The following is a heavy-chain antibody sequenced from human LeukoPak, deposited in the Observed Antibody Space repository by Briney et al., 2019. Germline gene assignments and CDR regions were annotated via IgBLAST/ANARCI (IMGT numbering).Heavy chain of an antibody. CDR1: GFTFDDYA. V-gene: IGHV3-9*01. D-gene: IGHD3-10*01. CDR2: ISWNSGSV. Sequence: PGGSLRLSCAASGFTFDDYAMHWVRQAPGKGLEWVSGISWNSGSVGYADSVKGRFTISRDNAKNSLYLQMNSLRAEHTALYYCAKDWAWFGDPNGLGGAFDIWGQATMVTVSS. J-gene: IGHJ3*02. CDR3: AKDWAWFGDPNGLGGAFDI.